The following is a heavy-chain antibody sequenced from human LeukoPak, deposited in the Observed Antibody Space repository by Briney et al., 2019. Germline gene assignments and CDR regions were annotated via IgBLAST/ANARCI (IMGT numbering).Heavy chain of an antibody. V-gene: IGHV4-39*07. CDR1: GGSISSSSYY. D-gene: IGHD3-10*01. CDR2: IYYSGST. Sequence: SETLSLTCTVSGGSISSSSYYWGWIRQPPGKGLEWIGSIYYSGSTYYNPSLKSRVTISVDTSKNQFSLKLSSVTAADTAVYYCARDYVGSGWFGELGNYWGQGTLVTVSS. CDR3: ARDYVGSGWFGELGNY. J-gene: IGHJ4*02.